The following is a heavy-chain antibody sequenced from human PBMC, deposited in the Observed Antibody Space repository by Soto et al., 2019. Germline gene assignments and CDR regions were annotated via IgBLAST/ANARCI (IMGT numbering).Heavy chain of an antibody. CDR2: INGGGSTT. V-gene: IGHV3-74*01. CDR1: GFTFSAYW. Sequence: PGGSLRLSCAASGFTFSAYWMYWVRQAPGKGLVWVSRINGGGSTTSYADSVKGRFTVSRDNAKNMLYLQMNSLRAEDTAVYYCARVVAHYNGSYRTIDYWGQGTLVTVSA. D-gene: IGHD1-26*01. CDR3: ARVVAHYNGSYRTIDY. J-gene: IGHJ4*02.